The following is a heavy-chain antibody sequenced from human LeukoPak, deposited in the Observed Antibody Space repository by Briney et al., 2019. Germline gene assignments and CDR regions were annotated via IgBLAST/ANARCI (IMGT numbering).Heavy chain of an antibody. V-gene: IGHV3-21*01. Sequence: GSLRLSCAASGFTFSSYSMNWVRQAPGKGLEWVSSISSSSSYIYYADSVKGRFTISRDNAKNSLYLQMNSLRAEDTAVYYCARDYGDYGANAFDIWGQGTMVTVSS. D-gene: IGHD4-17*01. CDR1: GFTFSSYS. CDR2: ISSSSSYI. CDR3: ARDYGDYGANAFDI. J-gene: IGHJ3*02.